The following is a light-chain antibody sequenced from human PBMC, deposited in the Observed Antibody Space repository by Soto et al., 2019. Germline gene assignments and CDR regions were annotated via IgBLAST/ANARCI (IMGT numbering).Light chain of an antibody. Sequence: IVITQSPLSLPVTPGEPASISCSSSQSLLQSNGYNYLDWYLQQPGQSPQLLIYFGSYRASGVPDRFSGSGSGTDFTLKIRRVEAEDVGVYYCMQSQQSPPTFGQGTKVEI. CDR2: FGS. V-gene: IGKV2-28*01. CDR1: QSLLQSNGYNY. CDR3: MQSQQSPPT. J-gene: IGKJ1*01.